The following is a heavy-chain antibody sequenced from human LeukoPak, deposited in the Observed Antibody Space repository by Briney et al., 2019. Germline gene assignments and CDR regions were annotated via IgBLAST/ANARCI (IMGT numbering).Heavy chain of an antibody. J-gene: IGHJ4*02. CDR1: GFTFDDFG. CDR3: AKDSSGLHIDY. D-gene: IGHD6-19*01. V-gene: IGHV3-23*01. CDR2: ISGSGGST. Sequence: GGSLRLSCAASGFTFDDFGVSWVRLAPGKGLEWVSAISGSGGSTYYADSVKGRFTISRDNSKNTLYLQMNSLRAEDTAVYYCAKDSSGLHIDYWGQGTLVTVSS.